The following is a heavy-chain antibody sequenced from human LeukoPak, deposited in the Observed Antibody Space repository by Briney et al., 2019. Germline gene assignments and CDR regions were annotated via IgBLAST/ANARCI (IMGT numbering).Heavy chain of an antibody. V-gene: IGHV1-8*01. Sequence: ASVKVSCKASGYTFTSYDINWVRQATGQGLEWMGWMNPNSGNTGYAQKFQGRVTMTRNTSISTAYMELSSLRSEDTAVYYCARGGSITIFGESYMDVWGKGTTVTVSS. J-gene: IGHJ6*03. CDR1: GYTFTSYD. CDR3: ARGGSITIFGESYMDV. D-gene: IGHD3-3*01. CDR2: MNPNSGNT.